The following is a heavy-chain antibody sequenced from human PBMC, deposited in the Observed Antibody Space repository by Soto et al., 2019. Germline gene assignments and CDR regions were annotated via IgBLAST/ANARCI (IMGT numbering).Heavy chain of an antibody. J-gene: IGHJ5*02. D-gene: IGHD3-22*01. CDR3: ARDPTRGIDYYDSSGYQNWFDP. V-gene: IGHV3-21*01. CDR1: GFTFSSYS. Sequence: PGGSLRLSCAASGFTFSSYSMNWVRQAPGKGLEWVSSISCSSSYIYYADSVKGRFTISRDNAKNSLYLQMNSLRAEDTAVYYCARDPTRGIDYYDSSGYQNWFDPWGQGTLVTVSS. CDR2: ISCSSSYI.